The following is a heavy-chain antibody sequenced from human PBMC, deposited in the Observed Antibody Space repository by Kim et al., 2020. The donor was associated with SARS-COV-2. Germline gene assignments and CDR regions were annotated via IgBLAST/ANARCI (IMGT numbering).Heavy chain of an antibody. Sequence: SETLSLTCAVSGGSISSSNWWSWVRQPPGKGLEWIGEIYHSGSTNYNPSLKSRVTISVDKSKNQFSLKLSSVTAADTAVYYCASEELLWFGEPRGFDLWGRGTLVTVSS. D-gene: IGHD3-10*01. CDR1: GGSISSSNW. V-gene: IGHV4-4*02. J-gene: IGHJ2*01. CDR2: IYHSGST. CDR3: ASEELLWFGEPRGFDL.